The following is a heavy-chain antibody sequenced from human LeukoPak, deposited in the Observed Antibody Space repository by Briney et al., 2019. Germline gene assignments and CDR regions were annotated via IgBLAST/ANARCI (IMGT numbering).Heavy chain of an antibody. D-gene: IGHD2-2*01. CDR1: GFTFRNYA. V-gene: IGHV3-74*01. CDR2: INSDGSST. J-gene: IGHJ4*02. CDR3: ARVLTTSLSSTSFYFDY. Sequence: GGSLRLSCAASGFTFRNYAMSWVRQAPGKGLEWVSRINSDGSSTSYADSVKGRFTISRDNAKNTLYLQMNSLRAEDTAVYYCARVLTTSLSSTSFYFDYWGQGTLVTVSS.